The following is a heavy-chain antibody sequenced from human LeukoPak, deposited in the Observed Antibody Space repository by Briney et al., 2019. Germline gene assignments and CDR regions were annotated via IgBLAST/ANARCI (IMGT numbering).Heavy chain of an antibody. D-gene: IGHD3-22*01. J-gene: IGHJ3*02. V-gene: IGHV4-59*11. CDR2: FYYSGST. CDR1: GGSISSHY. Sequence: PSETLSLTCTVSGGSISSHYWSWIRQPPGKGLEWIGYFYYSGSTNYNPSFQSRVTISVDTSKNHFSLKLTSVTAADTAVYYCTRLLDNDSSGYPDTFDMWGQGTMVTVPS. CDR3: TRLLDNDSSGYPDTFDM.